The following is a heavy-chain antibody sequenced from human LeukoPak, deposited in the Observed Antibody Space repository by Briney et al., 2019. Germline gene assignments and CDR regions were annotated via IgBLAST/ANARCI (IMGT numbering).Heavy chain of an antibody. CDR3: ARGGKPRWLYGDYVLLDY. D-gene: IGHD4-17*01. Sequence: SETLSLTCAVYGGSFSGYYWSWIRQPPGKGLEGSGEINHSGSTNYNPSLKSRVTISVDTSKNQFSLKLSSVTAADTAVYYCARGGKPRWLYGDYVLLDYWGQGTLVTVSS. CDR2: INHSGST. V-gene: IGHV4-34*01. CDR1: GGSFSGYY. J-gene: IGHJ4*02.